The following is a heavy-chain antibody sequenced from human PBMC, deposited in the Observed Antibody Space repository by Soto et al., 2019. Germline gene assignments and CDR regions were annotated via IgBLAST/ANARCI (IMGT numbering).Heavy chain of an antibody. J-gene: IGHJ5*02. V-gene: IGHV4-30-4*01. CDR2: IYYSGST. CDR1: GGSISSGDYY. Sequence: SETLSLTCTVSGGSISSGDYYWSWIRQPPGKGLEWIGYIYYSGSTYYNPSLKSRVTISVDTSKNQFSLKLSSVTAADTAVYYCARGRYYDYVWGSYRNNWFDPWGQGTLVTVSS. CDR3: ARGRYYDYVWGSYRNNWFDP. D-gene: IGHD3-16*02.